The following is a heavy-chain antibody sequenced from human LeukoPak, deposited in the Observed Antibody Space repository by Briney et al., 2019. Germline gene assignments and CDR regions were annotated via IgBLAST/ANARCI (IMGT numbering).Heavy chain of an antibody. D-gene: IGHD1-1*01. Sequence: ASVKVSCKASGGTFSSYVISWVRQAPGQGLEWMGGIIPIFGTANYAQKFQGRVTITADRSTSTAYMELRSLRSEDTAVYCCARRGTPMMTYFDYWGQGTLVTVSS. V-gene: IGHV1-69*06. CDR3: ARRGTPMMTYFDY. J-gene: IGHJ4*02. CDR1: GGTFSSYV. CDR2: IIPIFGTA.